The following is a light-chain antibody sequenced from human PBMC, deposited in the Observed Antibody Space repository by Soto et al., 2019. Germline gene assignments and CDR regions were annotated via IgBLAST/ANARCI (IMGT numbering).Light chain of an antibody. CDR1: QGIGST. CDR3: QQYGSSPRT. J-gene: IGKJ1*01. CDR2: GAS. Sequence: EIGITQSPATPSVSPGEGATLSCRASQGIGSTLAWYQQKPGQAPRLLIYGASNRATGIPDRFSGSGSGTDFTLTISRLEPEDFAVYYCQQYGSSPRTFGQGTKVDI. V-gene: IGKV3-20*01.